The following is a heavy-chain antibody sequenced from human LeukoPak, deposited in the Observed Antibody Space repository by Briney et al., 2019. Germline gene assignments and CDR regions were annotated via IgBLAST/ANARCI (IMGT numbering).Heavy chain of an antibody. CDR2: ISHIGST. Sequence: SETLSLTCTVSGASISVLYLTWLRQPPGKGLEWIGYISHIGSTNYNPSLKSRVTISVDTSKNQFSLKLTSVTAADTAVYYCARYRISTNALDMWGQGTMVTVSS. CDR3: ARYRISTNALDM. D-gene: IGHD1-1*01. J-gene: IGHJ3*02. V-gene: IGHV4-59*11. CDR1: GASISVLY.